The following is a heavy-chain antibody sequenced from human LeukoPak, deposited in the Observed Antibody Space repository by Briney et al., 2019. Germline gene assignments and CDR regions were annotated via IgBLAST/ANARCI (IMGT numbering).Heavy chain of an antibody. D-gene: IGHD3-22*01. CDR2: IIPIFGTA. CDR3: ARFTYVSSGYC. Sequence: SVKVSCKASGGTFSSYGISWVRRAPGQGLEWMGGIIPIFGTANYARKFQGRVTITAAESTSTVYMELSSLRSEDTAVYYCARFTYVSSGYCWGQGTLVTVSS. CDR1: GGTFSSYG. V-gene: IGHV1-69*13. J-gene: IGHJ4*02.